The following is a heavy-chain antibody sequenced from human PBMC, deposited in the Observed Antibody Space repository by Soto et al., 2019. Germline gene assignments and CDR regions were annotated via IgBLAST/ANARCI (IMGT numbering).Heavy chain of an antibody. CDR1: GYTFNSYY. D-gene: IGHD3-16*01. Sequence: QVQLVQSGAEVKKPGASVKVSCKASGYTFNSYYIHWVRQAPGQGLEWMGWINPNSDVTGYAQSFPGRVTMTRDMSMTTAYMDLTRLRSDDTAVYYCVRVGLNRNYDFHFWGQGTLITVSS. CDR2: INPNSDVT. CDR3: VRVGLNRNYDFHF. V-gene: IGHV1-2*02. J-gene: IGHJ4*02.